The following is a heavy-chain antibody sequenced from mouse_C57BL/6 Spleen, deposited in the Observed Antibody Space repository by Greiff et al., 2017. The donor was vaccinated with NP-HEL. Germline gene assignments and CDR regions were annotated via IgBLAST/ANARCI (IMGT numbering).Heavy chain of an antibody. V-gene: IGHV1-69*01. CDR1: GYTFTSYW. CDR3: ARGDSYYYGSSYSRFAY. CDR2: IDPSDSYT. D-gene: IGHD1-1*01. Sequence: QVQLKQPGAELVMPGASVKLSCKASGYTFTSYWMHWVKQRPGQGLEWIGEIDPSDSYTNYNQKFKGKSTLTVDKSSSTAYMQLSSLTSEDSAVYYCARGDSYYYGSSYSRFAYWGQGTLVTVSA. J-gene: IGHJ3*01.